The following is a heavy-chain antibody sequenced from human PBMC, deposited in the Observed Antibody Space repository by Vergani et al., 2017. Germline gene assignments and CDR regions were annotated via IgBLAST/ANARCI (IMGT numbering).Heavy chain of an antibody. J-gene: IGHJ4*02. V-gene: IGHV5-51*01. CDR3: ARLYGRDSSGSKYFDY. Sequence: EVQLVQSGAEVKKPGESLKISCQISGYSFTNYWIGWLRPMPGKGLEWMGIIHPADSDTRYSPSFQGQVTISVDKSISTAYLQRSSLRASDSAMYYCARLYGRDSSGSKYFDYWGQGTLVTVSS. CDR1: GYSFTNYW. CDR2: IHPADSDT. D-gene: IGHD3-22*01.